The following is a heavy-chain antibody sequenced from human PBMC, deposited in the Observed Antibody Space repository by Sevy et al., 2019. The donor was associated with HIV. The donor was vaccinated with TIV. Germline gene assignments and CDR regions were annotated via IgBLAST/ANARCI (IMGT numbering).Heavy chain of an antibody. V-gene: IGHV3-53*01. J-gene: IGHJ6*03. CDR2: IYSGGST. CDR1: GFTISRNY. Sequence: GGSLRLSCAASGFTISRNYMSWVRQAPGKGLEWVSVIYSGGSTNYADSVKGRFTISRDNSKNTLYLQLNSLRAEDTAVYYCAGDYGTNYYYYMDVWGKGTTVTVSS. D-gene: IGHD4-17*01. CDR3: AGDYGTNYYYYMDV.